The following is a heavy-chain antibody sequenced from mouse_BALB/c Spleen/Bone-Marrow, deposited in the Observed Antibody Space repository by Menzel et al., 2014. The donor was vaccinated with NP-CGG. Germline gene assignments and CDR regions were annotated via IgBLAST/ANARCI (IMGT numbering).Heavy chain of an antibody. D-gene: IGHD2-10*01. CDR2: ISSGGSYT. CDR3: ARGGGAYYGNYWFAY. J-gene: IGHJ3*01. Sequence: EVMLVESGGDLVKHGGSLKLSCAASGFTFSSYGMSWVRQTPDKMLEWVATISSGGSYTYYPDSVKGRFTISRDNAKNTLYLQMSSLKSEDTAMYYCARGGGAYYGNYWFAYWGQGTLVTVSA. CDR1: GFTFSSYG. V-gene: IGHV5-6*01.